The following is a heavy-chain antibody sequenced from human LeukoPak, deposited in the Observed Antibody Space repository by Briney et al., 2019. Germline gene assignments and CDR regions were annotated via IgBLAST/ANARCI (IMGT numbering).Heavy chain of an antibody. Sequence: GSLRLSCAASGFTFSSYSMNWVRQAPGKGLEWVSYISSSSSTIYYADSVKGRFTISGDNAKNSLYLQMNSLRAEDTAVYYCARGGGASFYYYYGMDVWGQGTTVTVSS. J-gene: IGHJ6*02. CDR2: ISSSSSTI. V-gene: IGHV3-48*01. D-gene: IGHD3-10*01. CDR3: ARGGGASFYYYYGMDV. CDR1: GFTFSSYS.